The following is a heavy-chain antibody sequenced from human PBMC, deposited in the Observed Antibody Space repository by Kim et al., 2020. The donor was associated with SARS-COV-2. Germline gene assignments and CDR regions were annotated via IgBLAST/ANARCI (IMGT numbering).Heavy chain of an antibody. V-gene: IGHV1-18*01. Sequence: ASVKVSCNASGYTFTSYGISWGRHAPGQGLEWMGWISAYNCNTNYAHKLQGRVTMTTDTSTSTAYMELRSLRSDDTAVYYCARDYGDYDYYYYGMDVWGQGTTVTVSS. J-gene: IGHJ6*02. CDR3: ARDYGDYDYYYYGMDV. D-gene: IGHD4-17*01. CDR2: ISAYNCNT. CDR1: GYTFTSYG.